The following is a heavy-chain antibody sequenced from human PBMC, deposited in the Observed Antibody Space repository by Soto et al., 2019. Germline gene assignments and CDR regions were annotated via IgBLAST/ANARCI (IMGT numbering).Heavy chain of an antibody. CDR3: AKVRYYDSSGYSIGPGDAFDI. V-gene: IGHV3-23*01. CDR1: GFTFSSYA. CDR2: ISGSGGST. Sequence: EVQLLESGGGLVQPGGSLRLSCAASGFTFSSYAMSWVRQAPGNGLEWVSSISGSGGSTYYADSVNGRFTISRDNSKNTLYLQMTSLRAEDTAVYYCAKVRYYDSSGYSIGPGDAFDIWGQGTMVTVSS. D-gene: IGHD3-22*01. J-gene: IGHJ3*02.